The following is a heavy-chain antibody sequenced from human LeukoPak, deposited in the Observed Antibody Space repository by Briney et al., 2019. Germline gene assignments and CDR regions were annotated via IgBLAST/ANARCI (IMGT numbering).Heavy chain of an antibody. Sequence: GGSLRLSCAASGFTFSRYGRNWVRQAPGKGLEWVSYISGSTRTIYDADSVKGRFTISRDNAKNSLYLQMNSLRDEDTAVYYCARDPLRWLQNNYYYYYMDGWGKGTTVTVSS. CDR1: GFTFSRYG. J-gene: IGHJ6*03. D-gene: IGHD5-24*01. CDR3: ARDPLRWLQNNYYYYYMDG. CDR2: ISGSTRTI. V-gene: IGHV3-48*02.